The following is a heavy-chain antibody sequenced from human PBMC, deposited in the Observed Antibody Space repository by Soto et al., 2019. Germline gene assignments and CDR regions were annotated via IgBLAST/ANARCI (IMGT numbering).Heavy chain of an antibody. CDR3: ARGYCSSTSCYSLYYYYYGMDV. CDR2: IYYSGST. V-gene: IGHV4-39*01. Sequence: SETLSLTCTVSGGSISSSSYYWGWIRQPPGKGLEWIGSIYYSGSTYYNPSLKSRVTISVDTSKNQFSLKLSSVTAADTAVYYCARGYCSSTSCYSLYYYYYGMDVWGQGTTVTAP. D-gene: IGHD2-2*01. J-gene: IGHJ6*02. CDR1: GGSISSSSYY.